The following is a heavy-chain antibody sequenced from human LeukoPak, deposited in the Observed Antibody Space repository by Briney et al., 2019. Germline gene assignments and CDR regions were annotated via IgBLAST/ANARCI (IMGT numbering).Heavy chain of an antibody. Sequence: PSETLSLTCTVSGGSISSYYWSWIRQPPGKGLEWIGYIYYSGSTNYNPSLKSRVTISVDTSKNQFSLKLSSVTAADTAVYYCARQLSGWYDADPYWGQGTLVTVSS. CDR3: ARQLSGWYDADPY. D-gene: IGHD6-19*01. J-gene: IGHJ4*02. CDR1: GGSISSYY. V-gene: IGHV4-59*01. CDR2: IYYSGST.